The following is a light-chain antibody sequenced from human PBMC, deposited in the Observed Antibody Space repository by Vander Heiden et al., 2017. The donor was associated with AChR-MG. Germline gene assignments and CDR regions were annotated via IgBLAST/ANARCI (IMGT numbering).Light chain of an antibody. CDR1: QGIRSW. V-gene: IGKV1D-12*01. J-gene: IGKJ4*01. Sequence: DIQMTQSPSPVSASIGDTVTITCRASQGIRSWLHWYQQKPGKAPKLLIYGASTLHSGVPSRFSGSGSGTDFTLTISSLQPDDFATYYCQQANNFPLLTFGGGTRVEIK. CDR3: QQANNFPLLT. CDR2: GAS.